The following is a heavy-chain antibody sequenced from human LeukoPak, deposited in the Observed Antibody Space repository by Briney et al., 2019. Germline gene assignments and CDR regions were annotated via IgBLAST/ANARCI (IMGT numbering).Heavy chain of an antibody. V-gene: IGHV3-64*01. J-gene: IGHJ4*02. CDR3: VLRTLVVPAAMGGFDY. CDR1: GFTFSSYA. CDR2: ISSNGGST. D-gene: IGHD2-2*01. Sequence: PAGGSLRLSCAASGFTFSSYAMHWVRQAPGKGLEYVSAISSNGGSTYYANSVKGRFTISRDNSKNTLYLQMGSLRAEDMAVYYCVLRTLVVPAAMGGFDYWGQGTLVTVSS.